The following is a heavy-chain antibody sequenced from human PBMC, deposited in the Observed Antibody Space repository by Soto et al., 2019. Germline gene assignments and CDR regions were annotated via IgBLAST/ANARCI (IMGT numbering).Heavy chain of an antibody. Sequence: ASVKVSCKASVYTFTGYYMHWVRQAPGHGLEWMGWINPNSGGTNYAQTFQGRVTMTRDTSISTAYMELSRLRSDDTAVYYCATYYYDSSGYSNPFDYWGQGTLVTVSS. CDR2: INPNSGGT. V-gene: IGHV1-2*02. J-gene: IGHJ4*02. D-gene: IGHD3-22*01. CDR3: ATYYYDSSGYSNPFDY. CDR1: VYTFTGYY.